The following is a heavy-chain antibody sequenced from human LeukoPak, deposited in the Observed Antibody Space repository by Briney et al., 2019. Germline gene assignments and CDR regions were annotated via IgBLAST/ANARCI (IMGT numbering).Heavy chain of an antibody. Sequence: PSETLSLTCAVYGGSFSGYYWSWIRQPPVKGLEWIGEINHSGSTNYNPSLKSRVTISVDTSKNQFSLKLSSVTAADTAVYYCARSSTYDFWSGYKYYFDYWGQGTLVTVSS. V-gene: IGHV4-34*01. J-gene: IGHJ4*02. CDR2: INHSGST. CDR1: GGSFSGYY. CDR3: ARSSTYDFWSGYKYYFDY. D-gene: IGHD3-3*01.